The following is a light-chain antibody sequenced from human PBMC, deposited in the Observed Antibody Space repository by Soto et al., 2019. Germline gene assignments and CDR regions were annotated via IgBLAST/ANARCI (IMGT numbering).Light chain of an antibody. J-gene: IGLJ1*01. CDR1: SSNIGAGYE. Sequence: QSVLTQPPSVSEAPGQRVTISCTGSSSNIGAGYEAHWYQQVPGTAPKLLIYENNNRPSGVPDRFSGSKSGSSASLAITGHQAEDDAEYYCQSYDSSLSGYVFGTGTKLTVL. CDR2: ENN. CDR3: QSYDSSLSGYV. V-gene: IGLV1-40*01.